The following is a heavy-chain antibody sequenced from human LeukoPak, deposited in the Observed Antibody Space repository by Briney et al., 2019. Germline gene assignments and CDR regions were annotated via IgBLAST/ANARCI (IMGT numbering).Heavy chain of an antibody. V-gene: IGHV3-23*01. D-gene: IGHD3/OR15-3a*01. CDR1: GFTFSTYA. Sequence: GGSLRLSCAASGFTFSTYAMSWVRQAPGRGLEWVSAITGDGGYTFYADSVTGRFTISRDNSKNTLYLQMNSLRAEDTAVYFCAKRGVVIRVILVGFHKEAYYFESWGQGALVTVSS. J-gene: IGHJ4*02. CDR3: AKRGVVIRVILVGFHKEAYYFES. CDR2: ITGDGGYT.